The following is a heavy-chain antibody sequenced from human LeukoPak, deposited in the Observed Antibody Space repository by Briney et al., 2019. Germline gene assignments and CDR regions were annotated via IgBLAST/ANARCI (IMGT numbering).Heavy chain of an antibody. V-gene: IGHV4-30-4*08. CDR1: GGSISSSSYY. CDR3: ATYYDFWSGYRTFDAFDI. J-gene: IGHJ3*02. Sequence: SETLSLTCTVSGGSISSSSYYWGWIRQPPGKGLEWIGYIYYSGSTYYNPSPKSRVTISVDTSKNQFSLKLSSVTAADTAVYYCATYYDFWSGYRTFDAFDIWGQGTMVTVSS. D-gene: IGHD3-3*01. CDR2: IYYSGST.